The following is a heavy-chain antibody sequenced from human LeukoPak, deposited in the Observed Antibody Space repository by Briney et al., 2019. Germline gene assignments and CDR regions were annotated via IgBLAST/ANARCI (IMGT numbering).Heavy chain of an antibody. CDR1: GYTFTRYY. CDR3: AGEADYMGSGYRGAFDI. CDR2: INPSGGST. J-gene: IGHJ3*02. Sequence: GASVKVSCKASGYTFTRYYMHWVRQAPGQGLEWMGIINPSGGSTSYAQKFQGRVTMTRDTSTSTVYMELSSLRSEDTAVYYCAGEADYMGSGYRGAFDIWGQGTMVTVSS. D-gene: IGHD3-22*01. V-gene: IGHV1-46*01.